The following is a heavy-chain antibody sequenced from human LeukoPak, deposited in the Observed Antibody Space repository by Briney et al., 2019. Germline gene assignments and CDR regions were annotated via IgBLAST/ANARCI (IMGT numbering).Heavy chain of an antibody. D-gene: IGHD3-22*01. CDR2: IYYSGST. V-gene: IGHV4-30-4*07. CDR1: GGSISSGGYS. J-gene: IGHJ3*02. CDR3: ARVVSYYDSSGYHDAFDI. Sequence: SETLSLTCAVSGGSISSGGYSWSWIRQPPGKGLEWIGYIYYSGSTYYNPSLKSRVTISVDTSKDQFSLKLSSVTAADTAVYYCARVVSYYDSSGYHDAFDIWGQGTMVTVSS.